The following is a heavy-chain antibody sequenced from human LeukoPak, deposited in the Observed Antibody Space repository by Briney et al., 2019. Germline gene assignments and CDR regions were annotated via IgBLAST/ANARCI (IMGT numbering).Heavy chain of an antibody. J-gene: IGHJ6*03. Sequence: PSETLSLTCTVSGGSISRYYWIWIRQPPGKGREGIGDIYDSVSTNDNPSLKGRVTISADPSKNQFSLKLSSVPAADTPAYYCATAQLAAAAGKKYHYSYSTDVWGKGTTLTASS. CDR3: ATAQLAAAAGKKYHYSYSTDV. CDR2: IYDSVST. CDR1: GGSISRYY. V-gene: IGHV4-59*01. D-gene: IGHD6-13*01.